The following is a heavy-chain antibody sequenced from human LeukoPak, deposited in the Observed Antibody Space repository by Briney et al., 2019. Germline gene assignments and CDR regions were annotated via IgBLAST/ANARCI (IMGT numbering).Heavy chain of an antibody. CDR2: IIPILGIA. V-gene: IGHV1-69*04. CDR1: GGTFSSYA. CDR3: ARSIGIAVADDYSDY. Sequence: SVKVSCTASGGTFSSYAISWVRQAPGQGLAWMGRIIPILGIANYAQKFQGRVTITADKSTSTAYMELSSLRSEDTAVYYCARSIGIAVADDYSDYWGQGTLVTVSS. J-gene: IGHJ4*02. D-gene: IGHD6-19*01.